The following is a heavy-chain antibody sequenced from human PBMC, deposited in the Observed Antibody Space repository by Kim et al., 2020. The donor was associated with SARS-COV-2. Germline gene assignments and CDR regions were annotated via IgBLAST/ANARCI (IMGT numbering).Heavy chain of an antibody. Sequence: YAQGFTGRFVFSLGTSVSTAYLQISSLRAEDTAVYYCARDLELWLYYFDYWGQGTLVTVSS. J-gene: IGHJ4*02. CDR3: ARDLELWLYYFDY. D-gene: IGHD5-18*01. V-gene: IGHV7-4-1*02.